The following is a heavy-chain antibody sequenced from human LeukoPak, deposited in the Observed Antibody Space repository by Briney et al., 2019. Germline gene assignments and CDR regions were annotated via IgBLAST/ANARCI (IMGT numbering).Heavy chain of an antibody. D-gene: IGHD6-13*01. J-gene: IGHJ1*01. CDR2: IYSGGST. V-gene: IGHV3-66*01. CDR3: ARDWPTIAAAGTIPEYFQH. Sequence: GGSLRLSCAASGFTVSSNYMSWVRQAPGKGLEWVSLIYSGGSTYYADSVKGRFTISRDNAKNSLYLQMNSLRAEDTAVYYCARDWPTIAAAGTIPEYFQHWGQGTLVTVSS. CDR1: GFTVSSNY.